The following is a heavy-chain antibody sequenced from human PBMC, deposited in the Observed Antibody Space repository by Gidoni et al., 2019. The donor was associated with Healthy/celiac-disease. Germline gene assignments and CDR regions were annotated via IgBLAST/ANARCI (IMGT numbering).Heavy chain of an antibody. J-gene: IGHJ6*02. CDR1: GFTFSSYW. V-gene: IGHV3-7*01. Sequence: EVQLVESGGGLVQPGGSLRLSCAASGFTFSSYWMSWVRQAPGKGLEWVANIKQDGSEKYYVDSVKGRFTISRDNAKNSLYLQMNSLRAEDTAVYYCARDGGEYSSSSKFTAMDVWGQGTTVTVSS. CDR2: IKQDGSEK. CDR3: ARDGGEYSSSSKFTAMDV. D-gene: IGHD6-6*01.